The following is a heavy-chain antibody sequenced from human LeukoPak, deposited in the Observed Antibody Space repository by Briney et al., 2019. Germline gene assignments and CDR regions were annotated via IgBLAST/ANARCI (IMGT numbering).Heavy chain of an antibody. CDR1: GGTLSRYA. J-gene: IGHJ4*02. CDR3: ERDRGSDGYQPSGY. CDR2: IFPIFGTA. V-gene: IGHV1-69*05. D-gene: IGHD5-24*01. Sequence: ASVKVSCKASGGTLSRYAISWVRQAPGQGREWMGRIFPIFGTANYAHRFQGRVTITTDESTSTAYMELSRLSSEDTAVYYCERDRGSDGYQPSGYWGQGTLVIVSS.